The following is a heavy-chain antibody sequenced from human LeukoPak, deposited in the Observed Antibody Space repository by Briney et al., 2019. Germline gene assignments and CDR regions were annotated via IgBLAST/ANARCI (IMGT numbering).Heavy chain of an antibody. CDR1: GGSISSYY. Sequence: PSETLSLTCTVSGGSISSYYWSWIRQPPGKGLEWIGYIYYSGSTNYNPSLKSRVTISVDTSKNQFSLKLSSVTAADTAVYYCARGVGKIDYWGQGTLVTVSS. D-gene: IGHD3-10*01. V-gene: IGHV4-59*01. CDR3: ARGVGKIDY. J-gene: IGHJ4*02. CDR2: IYYSGST.